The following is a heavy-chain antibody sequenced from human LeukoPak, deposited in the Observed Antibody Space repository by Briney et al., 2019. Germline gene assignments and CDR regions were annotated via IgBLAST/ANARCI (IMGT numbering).Heavy chain of an antibody. Sequence: PSETLSLTCTVSGSSISSSSYYWGWIRQPPGKGLEWIGSIYYSGSTYYNPSLKSRVTISVDTSKNQFSLKLSSVTAADTAVYYCAREGYFDWLYNYRGQGTLVTVSS. V-gene: IGHV4-39*02. D-gene: IGHD3-9*01. CDR2: IYYSGST. CDR3: AREGYFDWLYNY. J-gene: IGHJ4*02. CDR1: GSSISSSSYY.